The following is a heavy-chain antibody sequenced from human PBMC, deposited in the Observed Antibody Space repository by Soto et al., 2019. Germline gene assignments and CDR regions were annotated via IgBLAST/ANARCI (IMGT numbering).Heavy chain of an antibody. CDR1: GFIFSSHN. Sequence: DVQLVESGGGLVKPGGSLRLSCAASGFIFSSHNMNWVRQAPGKGLEWVSSITGSSSYIFYADSVKGRFTISRDNAKKTVYLQVNSPRAGDKGVYYCARLVAGETGYRMGGWGPGTTVTVSS. V-gene: IGHV3-21*01. D-gene: IGHD6-6*01. CDR2: ITGSSSYI. J-gene: IGHJ6*02. CDR3: ARLVAGETGYRMGG.